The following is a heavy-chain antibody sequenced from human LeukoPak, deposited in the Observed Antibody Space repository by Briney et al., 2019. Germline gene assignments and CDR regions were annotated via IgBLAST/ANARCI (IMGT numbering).Heavy chain of an antibody. Sequence: PGGSLRLSCAASGFTFSDYTMNWVRQAPGKGLEWIGYIYQSGSTYYNPSLKSRVTISIDKSKNQLSLRLTSVTAADTAVYYCAREAPLAAAGTQFDYWGQGTLVTVSS. J-gene: IGHJ4*02. CDR3: AREAPLAAAGTQFDY. CDR1: GFTFSDYT. V-gene: IGHV4-4*02. D-gene: IGHD6-13*01. CDR2: IYQSGST.